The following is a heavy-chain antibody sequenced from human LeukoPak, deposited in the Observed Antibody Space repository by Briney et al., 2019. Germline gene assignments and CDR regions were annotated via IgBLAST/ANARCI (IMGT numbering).Heavy chain of an antibody. J-gene: IGHJ4*02. CDR2: IKQDGSEK. CDR3: ARDRTHYADY. CDR1: GFTFSSYW. Sequence: GGSLRLSCAASGFTFSSYWMNWVRQAPGKGLEWVANIKQDGSEKYYADSVKGRFTISRDNSKNTLYLQMNGLRAEDTAVYYCARDRTHYADYWGQGTLVTVSS. V-gene: IGHV3-7*01.